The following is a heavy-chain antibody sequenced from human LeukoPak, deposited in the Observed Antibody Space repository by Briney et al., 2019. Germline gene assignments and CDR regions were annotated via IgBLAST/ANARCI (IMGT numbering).Heavy chain of an antibody. J-gene: IGHJ4*02. CDR1: GGSTIGHW. CDR3: ARRNTADASIDF. Sequence: SETLSLTCTVSGGSTIGHWWSWIRQPPGKGLEWHGDIFYSGGSTNYNPSLKSRLTMSLDTSKNQFSLKLTSVTAADTAMYYCARRNTADASIDFWGQGTLVTASS. CDR2: IFYSGGST. V-gene: IGHV4-59*08. D-gene: IGHD2/OR15-2a*01.